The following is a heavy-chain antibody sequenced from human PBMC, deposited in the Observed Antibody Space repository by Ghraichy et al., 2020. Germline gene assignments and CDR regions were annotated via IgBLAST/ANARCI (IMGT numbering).Heavy chain of an antibody. CDR1: GFTLSDYW. J-gene: IGHJ4*02. D-gene: IGHD7-27*01. V-gene: IGHV3-7*03. Sequence: GGSLRLSCAASGFTLSDYWMNWVRQAPGKGPEWVAIIKQDGSEKHYVDSVKGRFTISRDNAKNSLHLQMNSLRSDDTAVYYCARNPPLTGDFEFWGQGTLVTVSS. CDR3: ARNPPLTGDFEF. CDR2: IKQDGSEK.